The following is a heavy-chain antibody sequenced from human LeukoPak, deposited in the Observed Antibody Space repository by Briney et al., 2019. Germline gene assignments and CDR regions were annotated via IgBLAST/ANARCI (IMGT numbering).Heavy chain of an antibody. CDR1: SGSFRTYY. CDR2: IFYNEGT. CDR3: VKSNSRYQPWALDI. D-gene: IGHD2-2*01. J-gene: IGHJ3*02. V-gene: IGHV4-59*01. Sequence: SETLSLTCTVSSGSFRTYYWSWIRQPPGKGLEWIGYIFYNEGTSYNPSLKSRVTISVDTSNNQLSLKVNSVTAADTAMYYCVKSNSRYQPWALDIWGRGTMVTVSS.